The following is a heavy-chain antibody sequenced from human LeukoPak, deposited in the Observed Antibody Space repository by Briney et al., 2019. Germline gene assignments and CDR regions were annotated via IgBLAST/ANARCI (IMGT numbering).Heavy chain of an antibody. CDR3: TTTRTYYDFWSGYYPFDY. Sequence: PGGSLRLSCAASGFTFSNAWMSWVRQAPGKGLEWVGRIKSKPDGGTTDYAAPVKGRFTISRDDSKNTLYLQMNSLKTEDTAVYYCTTTRTYYDFWSGYYPFDYWGQGTLVTVSS. CDR2: IKSKPDGGTT. D-gene: IGHD3-3*01. V-gene: IGHV3-15*01. CDR1: GFTFSNAW. J-gene: IGHJ4*02.